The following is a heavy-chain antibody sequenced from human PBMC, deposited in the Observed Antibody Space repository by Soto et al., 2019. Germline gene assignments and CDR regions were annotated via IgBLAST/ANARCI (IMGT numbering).Heavy chain of an antibody. CDR2: ISASGGST. V-gene: IGHV3-23*01. D-gene: IGHD6-13*01. CDR3: AKASGLLESGYTSSWEWFDP. J-gene: IGHJ5*02. CDR1: GFTFSNHA. Sequence: EVQLLESGGGLVQPGGSLRLSCAASGFTFSNHAMSWVRQVPGKGLECVSVISASGGSTYHADSVKGRFTISRDNSTNTVYLQMNSLGAEDTAVYYCAKASGLLESGYTSSWEWFDPTSQGTLVTVSS.